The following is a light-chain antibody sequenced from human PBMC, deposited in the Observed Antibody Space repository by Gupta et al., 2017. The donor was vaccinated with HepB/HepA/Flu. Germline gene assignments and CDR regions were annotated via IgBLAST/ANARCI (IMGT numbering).Light chain of an antibody. CDR1: QNIDNY. Sequence: DIQMTQSPSSLSASVGDRVTITCRASQNIDNYLNWYQQKPGKAPNLLIFAASVLHRGVPSRFSGSGSGTDFTLTVSNLQPEDFAVYYCQQSYSIVWTFGQGTKVEVK. CDR2: AAS. J-gene: IGKJ1*01. V-gene: IGKV1-39*01. CDR3: QQSYSIVWT.